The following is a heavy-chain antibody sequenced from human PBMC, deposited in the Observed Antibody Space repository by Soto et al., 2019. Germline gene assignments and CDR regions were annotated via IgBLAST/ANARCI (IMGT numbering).Heavy chain of an antibody. V-gene: IGHV1-69*01. CDR2: IIPIFGAA. Sequence: QVQLVQSGAEVKKPGSSVKVSCKASGGTFSSYAISWVRQAPGQGLEWMGGIIPIFGAANYAQKFQGRVTITADESTSTAYMELSSLRSEDTAVYYCARVAPREDYVWGSYSFDYWGQGTLVTVSS. J-gene: IGHJ4*02. CDR3: ARVAPREDYVWGSYSFDY. CDR1: GGTFSSYA. D-gene: IGHD3-16*01.